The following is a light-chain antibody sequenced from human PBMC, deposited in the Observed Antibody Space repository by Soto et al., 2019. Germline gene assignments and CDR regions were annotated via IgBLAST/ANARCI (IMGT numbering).Light chain of an antibody. Sequence: QSALTQPHSASGTPGQRVTISCSGSSSNIGTSSVHWFQQLPGTAPKLLISTTNQRPSGVPERFSGSKSGTSASLAISGLQSEDEADYYCTAWDDSLNRHVSATGTNVTVL. CDR1: SSNIGTSS. V-gene: IGLV1-44*01. CDR2: TTN. J-gene: IGLJ1*01. CDR3: TAWDDSLNRHV.